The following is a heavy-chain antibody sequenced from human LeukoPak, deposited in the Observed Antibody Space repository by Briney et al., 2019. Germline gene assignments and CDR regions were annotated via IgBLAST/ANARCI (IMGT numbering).Heavy chain of an antibody. CDR2: ISSSGSTI. D-gene: IGHD3-3*01. Sequence: GGSLRLSCAASGFTFSDYYMSWIRQAPGKGLEWASYISSSGSTIYYADSVKGRLTISRDNAKNSLYLQMNSLRAEDTAVYYCARVVTYYDFWSGYYVTSGAFDIWGQGTMVTVSS. CDR1: GFTFSDYY. V-gene: IGHV3-11*04. J-gene: IGHJ3*02. CDR3: ARVVTYYDFWSGYYVTSGAFDI.